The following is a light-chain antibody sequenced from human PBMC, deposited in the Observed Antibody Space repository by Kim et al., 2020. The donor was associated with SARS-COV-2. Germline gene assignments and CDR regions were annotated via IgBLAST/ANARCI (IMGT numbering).Light chain of an antibody. CDR1: QSISTY. J-gene: IGKJ1*01. Sequence: SSVEDRVTITCRASQSISTYLNWYQQKPGRAPNLLIYAASSLQSGVPSRFSGSGSGTDFTLTISSLQPEDFATYYCQQSYSTPRTFGQGTKVDIK. V-gene: IGKV1-39*01. CDR3: QQSYSTPRT. CDR2: AAS.